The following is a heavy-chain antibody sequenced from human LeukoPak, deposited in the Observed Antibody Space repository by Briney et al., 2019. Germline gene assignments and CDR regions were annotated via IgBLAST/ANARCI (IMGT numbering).Heavy chain of an antibody. CDR3: TTGDGGSSGYYYYGMDV. CDR2: ISSSSSYI. V-gene: IGHV3-21*01. J-gene: IGHJ6*02. D-gene: IGHD2-15*01. Sequence: GGSLRLSCAASGFTFSSYSMNWVRQAPGKGLEWVSSISSSSSYIYYAESVKGRFTISRDDSKNTLYLQMSALKTEDTAVYYCTTGDGGSSGYYYYGMDVWGQGTTVTVSS. CDR1: GFTFSSYS.